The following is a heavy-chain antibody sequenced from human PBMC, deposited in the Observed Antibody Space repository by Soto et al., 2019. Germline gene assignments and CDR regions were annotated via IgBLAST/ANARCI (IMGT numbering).Heavy chain of an antibody. D-gene: IGHD3-3*02. CDR3: ARHLLAGDAFDI. J-gene: IGHJ3*02. CDR2: INHSGST. CDR1: VGSFSGYY. V-gene: IGHV4-34*01. Sequence: PSEALSLTCAVYVGSFSGYYWSWIRQPPGKGLEWIGEINHSGSTNYNPSLKSRVTISVDTSKNQFSLKLSSVTAADTAVYYCARHLLAGDAFDIWGQGTMVTVSS.